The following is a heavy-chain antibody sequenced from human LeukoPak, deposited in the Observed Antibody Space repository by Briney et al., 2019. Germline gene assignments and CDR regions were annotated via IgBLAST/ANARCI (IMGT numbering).Heavy chain of an antibody. CDR3: ARGVYFDY. CDR2: IYYSGST. J-gene: IGHJ4*02. D-gene: IGHD3-16*01. Sequence: SETLSLTCTVSGGSIGSYYWSWIRQPPGKELEWIGYIYYSGSTNYNPSLKSRVTLSVDTSKTQFSLRLSSVTAADTAVYYCARGVYFDYWGQGTLVTVSS. CDR1: GGSIGSYY. V-gene: IGHV4-59*08.